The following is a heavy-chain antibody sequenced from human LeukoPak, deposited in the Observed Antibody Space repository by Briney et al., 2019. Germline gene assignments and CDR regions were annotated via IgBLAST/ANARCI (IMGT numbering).Heavy chain of an antibody. CDR1: EFTFSSYW. J-gene: IGHJ4*02. CDR2: IKQDGSEK. Sequence: GGSLRLSCAASEFTFSSYWMSWVRQAPGKGLEWVANIKQDGSEKYYVDSVKGRFTISRDNAKNSPYLQMNSLRAEDTAVYYCARDQFPGYYYGSGSFDYWGQGTLVTVSS. V-gene: IGHV3-7*01. CDR3: ARDQFPGYYYGSGSFDY. D-gene: IGHD3-10*01.